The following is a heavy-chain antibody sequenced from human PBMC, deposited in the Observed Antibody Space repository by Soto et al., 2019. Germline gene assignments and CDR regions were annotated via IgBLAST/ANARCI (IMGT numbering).Heavy chain of an antibody. J-gene: IGHJ4*02. CDR2: ISGSGSTI. D-gene: IGHD4-4*01. Sequence: EVQLLESGGGLVQPGGSLRLSCAASGFTFSSYAMSWVRQAPGKGLEWVSAISGSGSTIYYADSVKGRFTISRDNAKNSLYLQMNSLRAEDTAVYYCARGGSNYVYWGQGTLVTVSS. CDR3: ARGGSNYVY. V-gene: IGHV3-23*01. CDR1: GFTFSSYA.